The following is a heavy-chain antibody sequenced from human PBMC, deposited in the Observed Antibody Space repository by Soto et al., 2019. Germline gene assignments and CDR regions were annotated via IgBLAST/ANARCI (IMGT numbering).Heavy chain of an antibody. CDR3: ARAWMTAILSWFDP. CDR2: TYFRSKWFN. Sequence: SETLSLTCAISGDSVPSNSAAWNWIRQSPSRGLEWLGRTYFRSKWFNDYALSVKSRITIRPDTSKNQFSLQLNSVTPEDTAVYYCARAWMTAILSWFDPWGQGTLVTVSS. V-gene: IGHV6-1*01. D-gene: IGHD2-21*02. CDR1: GDSVPSNSAA. J-gene: IGHJ5*02.